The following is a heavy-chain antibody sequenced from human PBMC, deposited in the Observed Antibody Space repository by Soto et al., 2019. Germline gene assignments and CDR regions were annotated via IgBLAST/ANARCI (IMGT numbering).Heavy chain of an antibody. D-gene: IGHD2-2*01. Sequence: SETLSLTCTVSGGSISSSSYYWGWIRQPPGKGLEWIGSIYYSGSTYYNPSLKSRVTISVDTSKNQFHLKLSSVTAADTAVYYCERSRGTIVVPAASNYYYSGMDVWGQGNTVTVSS. V-gene: IGHV4-39*01. CDR2: IYYSGST. J-gene: IGHJ6*02. CDR3: ERSRGTIVVPAASNYYYSGMDV. CDR1: GGSISSSSYY.